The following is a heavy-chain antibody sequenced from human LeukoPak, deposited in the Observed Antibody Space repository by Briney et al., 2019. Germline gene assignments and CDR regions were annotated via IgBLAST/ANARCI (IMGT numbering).Heavy chain of an antibody. CDR3: ARGGYSFDY. J-gene: IGHJ4*02. Sequence: GGSLRLSCVASGFSFTKYWMTWVRQAPGKGLEWVARLHPDGSERNYVGSVEGRFTVFGDNARSSLFLQMHSLRVEDTAVYYCARGGYSFDYLGQGTLVTVPS. CDR1: GFSFTKYW. D-gene: IGHD5-12*01. CDR2: LHPDGSER. V-gene: IGHV3-7*01.